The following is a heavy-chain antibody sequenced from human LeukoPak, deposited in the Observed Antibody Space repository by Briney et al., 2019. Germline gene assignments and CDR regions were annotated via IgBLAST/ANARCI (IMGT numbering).Heavy chain of an antibody. V-gene: IGHV3-30*04. D-gene: IGHD3-9*01. CDR3: GRVRGDILTGYLNYYYGMDV. J-gene: IGHJ6*04. CDR1: GFTFSSYA. CDR2: ISYDGSNK. Sequence: GRSLRLSCAASGFTFSSYAMHWVRQAPGKGLEWVAVISYDGSNKYYADSVKGRFTISRDNSKNTLYLQMNSLRAEDTAVYYCGRVRGDILTGYLNYYYGMDVWGKGTTVTVSS.